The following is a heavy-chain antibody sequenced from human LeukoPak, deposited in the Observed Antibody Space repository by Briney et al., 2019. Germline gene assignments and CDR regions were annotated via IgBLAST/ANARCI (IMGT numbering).Heavy chain of an antibody. Sequence: GASVKVSCKASGYTFTSYGISWVRQAPGQGLEWMGWISAYNGNTNYAQKLQGRVTMTTDTSTSTAYMELRSLRSDDTAVYYCARPQLWYQLGDWCFDYWGQGTLVTVSS. CDR1: GYTFTSYG. J-gene: IGHJ4*02. D-gene: IGHD2-2*01. CDR2: ISAYNGNT. CDR3: ARPQLWYQLGDWCFDY. V-gene: IGHV1-18*01.